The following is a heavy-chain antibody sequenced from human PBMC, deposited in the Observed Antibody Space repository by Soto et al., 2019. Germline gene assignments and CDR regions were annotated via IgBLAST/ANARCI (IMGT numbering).Heavy chain of an antibody. Sequence: GGSLRLSCAASGFTFSNAWMSWVRQAPGKGLEWVGRIKSKTDGGTTDYAAPVKGRFTISRDDSKNTMYLQMNSRKTEDTAVYYCTTGGYYDSSGYYYYDFDYWGQGTLVTVSS. CDR1: GFTFSNAW. CDR3: TTGGYYDSSGYYYYDFDY. J-gene: IGHJ4*02. V-gene: IGHV3-15*01. CDR2: IKSKTDGGTT. D-gene: IGHD3-22*01.